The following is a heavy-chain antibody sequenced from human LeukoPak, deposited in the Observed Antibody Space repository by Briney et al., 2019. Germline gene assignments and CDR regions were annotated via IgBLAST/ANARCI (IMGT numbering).Heavy chain of an antibody. CDR2: INHSGST. CDR3: ARLWNYDYIWGSYRFFDY. D-gene: IGHD3-16*02. V-gene: IGHV4-34*01. Sequence: SETLSLTCAGYGGSFSGYYWSWLRQPPGKGLEWIGEINHSGSTNYNPSRKSRVTISVDTSKNQFSLKLSSVTAADTAVYYCARLWNYDYIWGSYRFFDYWGQGTLVTVSS. J-gene: IGHJ4*02. CDR1: GGSFSGYY.